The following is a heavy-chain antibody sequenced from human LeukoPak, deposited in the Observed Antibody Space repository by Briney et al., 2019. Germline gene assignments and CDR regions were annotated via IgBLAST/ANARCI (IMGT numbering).Heavy chain of an antibody. D-gene: IGHD1/OR15-1a*01. CDR1: GGPISSGGYY. J-gene: IGHJ5*02. Sequence: KASETLSLTCTVSGGPISSGGYYWSWIRQHPGKGLEWIGYIYYSGSTYYNPSLKSRVTISVDTSKNQFSLKLSSVTAADTAVYYCARGGKTYNWFDPWGQGTLVTVSS. V-gene: IGHV4-31*03. CDR2: IYYSGST. CDR3: ARGGKTYNWFDP.